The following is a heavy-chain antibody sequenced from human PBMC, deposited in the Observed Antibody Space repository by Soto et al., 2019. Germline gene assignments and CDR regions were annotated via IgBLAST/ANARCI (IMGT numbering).Heavy chain of an antibody. Sequence: SETLSLTCTVSGGSISSSSYYWGWIRQPPGKGLEWIGSIYYSGSTYYNPSLKSRVTISVDTSKNQFSLKLSSVTAADTAVYYCARQITPYDYGSPFDYWGQGTLVTVSS. CDR1: GGSISSSSYY. CDR3: ARQITPYDYGSPFDY. V-gene: IGHV4-39*01. J-gene: IGHJ4*02. CDR2: IYYSGST. D-gene: IGHD4-17*01.